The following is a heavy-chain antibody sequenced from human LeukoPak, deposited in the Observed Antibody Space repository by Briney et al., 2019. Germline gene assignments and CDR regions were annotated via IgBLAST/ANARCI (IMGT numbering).Heavy chain of an antibody. CDR1: GFTFSSYS. D-gene: IGHD5-24*01. J-gene: IGHJ4*02. Sequence: GGSLRPSCAASGFTFSSYSMNWVRQAPGKGLEWVSSISSSSSYIYYADSVKGRFTISRDNAKNSLYLQMNSLRAEDTAVYYCARANGYNYVDYWGQGTLVTVSS. V-gene: IGHV3-21*01. CDR3: ARANGYNYVDY. CDR2: ISSSSSYI.